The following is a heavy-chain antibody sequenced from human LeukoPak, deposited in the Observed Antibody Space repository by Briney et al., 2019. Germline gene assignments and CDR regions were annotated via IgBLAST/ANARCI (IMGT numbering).Heavy chain of an antibody. CDR3: ARGRDIVVVPAAMDSDV. CDR2: INHSGST. V-gene: IGHV4-34*01. CDR1: GGSFSGYY. Sequence: SETLSLTCAVYGGSFSGYYWSWIRQPPGKGLEWIGEINHSGSTNFNPSLKSQVTISVDTSKNQFSLKLSSVTAADTAVYYCARGRDIVVVPAAMDSDVWGQGTTVTVSS. D-gene: IGHD2-2*01. J-gene: IGHJ6*02.